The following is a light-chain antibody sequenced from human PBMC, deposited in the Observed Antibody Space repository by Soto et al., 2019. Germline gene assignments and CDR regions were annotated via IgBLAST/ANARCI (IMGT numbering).Light chain of an antibody. CDR3: QQYKVYPYT. V-gene: IGKV1-5*01. Sequence: DIQMTQSPSTLSASIGDRVTITCRASQSINGRLAWYQQKPGRPPKLLIYDMSFLESGVPSRFSGSGSGTDFNLTISSLRPDDFATFYCQQYKVYPYTFGQGTRLDIQ. J-gene: IGKJ2*01. CDR2: DMS. CDR1: QSINGR.